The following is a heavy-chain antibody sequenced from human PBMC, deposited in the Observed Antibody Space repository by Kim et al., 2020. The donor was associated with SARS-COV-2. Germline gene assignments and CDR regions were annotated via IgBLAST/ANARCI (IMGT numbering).Heavy chain of an antibody. CDR1: GGSFSGYY. CDR2: INHSGST. V-gene: IGHV4-34*01. Sequence: SETLSLTCAVYGGSFSGYYWSWIRQPPGKGLEWIGEINHSGSTNYNPSLKSRVTISVDTSKNQFSLKLSSVTAADTAVYYCARDGGKQQLEQDYWGQGTLVTVSS. J-gene: IGHJ4*02. CDR3: ARDGGKQQLEQDY. D-gene: IGHD6-13*01.